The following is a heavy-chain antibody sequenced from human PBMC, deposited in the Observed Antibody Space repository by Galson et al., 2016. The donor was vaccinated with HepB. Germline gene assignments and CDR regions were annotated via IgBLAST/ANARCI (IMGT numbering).Heavy chain of an antibody. Sequence: SLRLSCAASGFTFSDYGIHWVRQAPGKGLEWVAVLSFDGINKYYADSVKGRFTISRDNAKKSLYLQMNSLRDEDTAVYYCARDAWSGYYARDAFDIWGQGTMVTVSS. CDR2: LSFDGINK. CDR1: GFTFSDYG. CDR3: ARDAWSGYYARDAFDI. J-gene: IGHJ3*02. D-gene: IGHD3-3*01. V-gene: IGHV3-30*03.